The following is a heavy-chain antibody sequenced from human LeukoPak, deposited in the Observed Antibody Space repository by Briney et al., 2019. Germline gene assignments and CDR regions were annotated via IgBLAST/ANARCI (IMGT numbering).Heavy chain of an antibody. CDR3: AREESIAARSDAFDI. V-gene: IGHV4-59*01. J-gene: IGHJ3*02. Sequence: SETLSLTCSVSGGSISSYYWSWIRQPPGKGLEWIGYIYYSGSTNYNPSLKSRVTISVDTSKNQFPLKLSSVTAADTAVYYCAREESIAARSDAFDIWGQGTMVTVSS. D-gene: IGHD6-6*01. CDR1: GGSISSYY. CDR2: IYYSGST.